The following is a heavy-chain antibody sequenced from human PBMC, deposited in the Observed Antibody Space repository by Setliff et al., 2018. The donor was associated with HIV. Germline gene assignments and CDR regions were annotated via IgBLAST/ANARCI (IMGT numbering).Heavy chain of an antibody. V-gene: IGHV4-34*01. Sequence: PSETLPLTCAVYGGSFSGYYWSWIRQPPGKGLEWIGEINHSGSTNYNPSLKSRVTIPIHTSKNQFSLKLSSVTAADTAMYYCAKSYGSGWSADTFDIWGQGTVVTVSS. D-gene: IGHD6-19*01. CDR2: INHSGST. CDR3: AKSYGSGWSADTFDI. J-gene: IGHJ3*02. CDR1: GGSFSGYY.